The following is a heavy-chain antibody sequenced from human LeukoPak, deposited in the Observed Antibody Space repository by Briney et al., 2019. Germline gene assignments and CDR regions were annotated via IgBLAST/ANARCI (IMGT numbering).Heavy chain of an antibody. CDR1: GFTFSSYE. D-gene: IGHD3-22*01. Sequence: GGSLRLSCAASGFTFSSYEMNWVRQAPGKGLEWVSYISSSGSTIYYADSVKGRFTISRDNAKNSLYLQMNSLRAEDTAVYYCARDYYDSSGYANWFDHWGQGTLVTVSS. CDR2: ISSSGSTI. CDR3: ARDYYDSSGYANWFDH. V-gene: IGHV3-48*03. J-gene: IGHJ5*02.